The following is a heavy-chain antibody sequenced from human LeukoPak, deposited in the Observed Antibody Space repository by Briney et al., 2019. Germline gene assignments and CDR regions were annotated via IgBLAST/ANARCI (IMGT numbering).Heavy chain of an antibody. J-gene: IGHJ3*02. CDR2: ISSSSSYI. CDR1: GFTFSSYS. V-gene: IGHV3-21*01. D-gene: IGHD1-26*01. Sequence: GGSLRLSCAASGFTFSSYSMNWVRQAPGKELEWVSSISSSSSYIYYADPVKGRFTISRDNAKNSLYLQMNSLRAEDTAVYYCARDSSGSYWGNDAFDIWGQGTMVTVSS. CDR3: ARDSSGSYWGNDAFDI.